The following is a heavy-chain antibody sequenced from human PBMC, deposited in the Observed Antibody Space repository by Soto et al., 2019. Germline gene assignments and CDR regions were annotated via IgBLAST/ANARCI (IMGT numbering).Heavy chain of an antibody. CDR1: GYTFTSYD. D-gene: IGHD6-13*01. V-gene: IGHV1-8*01. CDR3: ARVRIAAARGAYYYYGMDV. Sequence: QVQLVQSGAEVKKPGASVKVSCKASGYTFTSYDINWVRQATGQGLEWMGWMNPNSGNTGYAQKFQGRVTMTRNTSISTAYMELSSLRSEDTAVYDCARVRIAAARGAYYYYGMDVWGQGTTVTVSS. CDR2: MNPNSGNT. J-gene: IGHJ6*02.